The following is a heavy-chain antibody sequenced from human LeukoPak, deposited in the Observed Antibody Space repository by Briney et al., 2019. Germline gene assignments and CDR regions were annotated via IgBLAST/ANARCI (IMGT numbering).Heavy chain of an antibody. V-gene: IGHV3-48*03. Sequence: PGGSLRLSCAASGFTFSSYEMNWVRQAPGKGLEWVSYISSSGSTIYYADSVKGRFTISRDNAKNSLYLQMNSLRAEDTAVYYCAREGVGPYFDYWGQGTLVTVSS. CDR1: GFTFSSYE. CDR3: AREGVGPYFDY. CDR2: ISSSGSTI. D-gene: IGHD1-26*01. J-gene: IGHJ4*02.